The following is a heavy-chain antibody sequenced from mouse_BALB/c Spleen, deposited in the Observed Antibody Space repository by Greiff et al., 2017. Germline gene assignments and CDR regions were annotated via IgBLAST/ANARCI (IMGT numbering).Heavy chain of an antibody. V-gene: IGHV2-9*02. J-gene: IGHJ3*01. Sequence: QVQLKESGPGLVAPSQSLSITCTVSGFSLTSYGVHWVRQPPGKDLEWLGVIWAGGSTNYNSALMSRLSISKDNSKSQVFLKMNSLQTDDTAMYYCARGDYGSSSWFAYWGQGTLVTVSA. CDR3: ARGDYGSSSWFAY. CDR2: IWAGGST. D-gene: IGHD1-1*01. CDR1: GFSLTSYG.